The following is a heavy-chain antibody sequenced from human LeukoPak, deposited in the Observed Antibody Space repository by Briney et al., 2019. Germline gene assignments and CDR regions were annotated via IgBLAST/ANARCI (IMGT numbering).Heavy chain of an antibody. CDR2: ISCDETNK. J-gene: IGHJ5*02. CDR1: GFTFSSYA. V-gene: IGHV3-30*04. CDR3: ANTVGVTAFLAS. Sequence: PGGSLRLSCAASGFTFSSYAMHWVRQAPGKGLEWVAVISCDETNKYYADSVKGRFTISRDNSKNTLYLQMNSLRAEDTAVYYCANTVGVTAFLASWGQGTLVTVSS. D-gene: IGHD2-21*02.